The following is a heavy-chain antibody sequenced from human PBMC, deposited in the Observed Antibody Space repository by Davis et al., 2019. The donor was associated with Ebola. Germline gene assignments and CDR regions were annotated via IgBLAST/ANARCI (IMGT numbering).Heavy chain of an antibody. CDR1: GFTFDDFA. D-gene: IGHD5-12*01. CDR3: AKETPGLRVATVLRHYYGMDV. V-gene: IGHV3-9*01. J-gene: IGHJ6*02. CDR2: ISWNSAGI. Sequence: SLKISCAASGFTFDDFAMHWVRQPPGKGLEWVSGISWNSAGIDYADSVKGRFTISRDNAKNSLYLQMNSLRAEDTALYYCAKETPGLRVATVLRHYYGMDVWGQGTTVTVSS.